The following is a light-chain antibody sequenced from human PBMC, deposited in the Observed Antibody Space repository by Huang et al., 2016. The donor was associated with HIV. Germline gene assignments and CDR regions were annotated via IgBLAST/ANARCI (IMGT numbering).Light chain of an antibody. CDR2: GAS. Sequence: EVVMPQSSGTLSVSPGERATLSCRASQNVGSKLAWYQQKPGQAPRLLIFGASTRADEIPARVSGSGSGTDFTLTISSLQSEDFAVYYCQQYDIWPPWTCGQGTKVEIK. CDR3: QQYDIWPPWT. CDR1: QNVGSK. J-gene: IGKJ1*01. V-gene: IGKV3-15*01.